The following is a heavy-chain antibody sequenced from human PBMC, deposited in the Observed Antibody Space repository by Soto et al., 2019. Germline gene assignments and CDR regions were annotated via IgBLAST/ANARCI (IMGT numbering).Heavy chain of an antibody. Sequence: QVQLVESGGGVVQPGRSLRLSCAASGFSFRVYCMHWVRQAPGKGLEWVAVIWSDGSNKYYADSVKGRFTISSDNSTNTLYLQMNSLRAEDPAVYYCARVVGSGSAFHYFDYWGQGNLVTVSS. CDR2: IWSDGSNK. CDR1: GFSFRVYC. V-gene: IGHV3-33*01. CDR3: ARVVGSGSAFHYFDY. J-gene: IGHJ4*02. D-gene: IGHD3-10*01.